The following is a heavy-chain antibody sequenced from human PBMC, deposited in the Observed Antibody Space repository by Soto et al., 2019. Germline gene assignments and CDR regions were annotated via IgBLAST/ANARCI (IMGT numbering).Heavy chain of an antibody. J-gene: IGHJ6*02. V-gene: IGHV1-8*01. Sequence: QGLEWMGWMNPNSGNTGYAQKFQGRVTMTRNTSISTAYMELSSLRSEDTAVYYCARGVYFLATIADYIYYYGMDVSGQGTTVSVPS. CDR3: ARGVYFLATIADYIYYYGMDV. CDR2: MNPNSGNT. D-gene: IGHD3-3*01.